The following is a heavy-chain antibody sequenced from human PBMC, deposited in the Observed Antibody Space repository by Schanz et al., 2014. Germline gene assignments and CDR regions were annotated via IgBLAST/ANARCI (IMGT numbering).Heavy chain of an antibody. D-gene: IGHD5-18*01. CDR3: AREEGYGYGPGAFDI. V-gene: IGHV3-23*01. Sequence: DVQLLESGGGLVQPGGSLRLSCAASGFTFSSNAMCWVRQAPGKGLEWVSTITSNGGGTYYADSVKGRFTISRDNAKNTLYLQMNSLRAEDTAVYYCAREEGYGYGPGAFDIWGQGTMVTVSS. CDR2: ITSNGGGT. J-gene: IGHJ3*02. CDR1: GFTFSSNA.